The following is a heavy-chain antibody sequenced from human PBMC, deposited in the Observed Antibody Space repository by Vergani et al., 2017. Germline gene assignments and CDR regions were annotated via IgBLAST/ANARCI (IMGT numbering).Heavy chain of an antibody. J-gene: IGHJ3*02. CDR1: VGSISSYY. CDR3: ARDFVGGDAFDI. CDR2: IYYSGST. D-gene: IGHD3-16*01. Sequence: QVQLQQWGAGLLKPSETLSLTCTVSVGSISSYYWSWIRQPPGKGLEWIGYIYYSGSTNYNPSLKSRVTISVDTSKNQLSLKLSSVTAADTAVYYCARDFVGGDAFDIWGQGTMVTVSS. V-gene: IGHV4-59*01.